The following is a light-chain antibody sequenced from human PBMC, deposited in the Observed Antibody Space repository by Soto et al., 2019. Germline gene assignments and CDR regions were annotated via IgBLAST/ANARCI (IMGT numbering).Light chain of an antibody. CDR2: GNN. Sequence: QAVVTQPPSVSGAPGQRVTISCTGSSSNIGAGYDVHWYQHLPGTAPKLLVHGNNDRPSGVPDRFSASKSDTSASLAITGLQVEDEADYYCQSFDSRLSGWVFGGGTKVTVL. J-gene: IGLJ2*01. V-gene: IGLV1-40*01. CDR1: SSNIGAGYD. CDR3: QSFDSRLSGWV.